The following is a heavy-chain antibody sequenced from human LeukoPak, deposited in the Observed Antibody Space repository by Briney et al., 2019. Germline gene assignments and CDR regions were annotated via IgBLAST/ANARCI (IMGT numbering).Heavy chain of an antibody. Sequence: GGSLRLSCAASGFTFSSYAMSWVRQAPGKGLEWVSAISGSGGSTYYADSVKGRFTISRDNSKNTLYLQMNSLRAEDTAVYYCAKWAQPLLYYYYYYMDVWAKGPRSPSP. J-gene: IGHJ6*03. CDR1: GFTFSSYA. D-gene: IGHD2-21*02. CDR3: AKWAQPLLYYYYYYMDV. CDR2: ISGSGGST. V-gene: IGHV3-23*01.